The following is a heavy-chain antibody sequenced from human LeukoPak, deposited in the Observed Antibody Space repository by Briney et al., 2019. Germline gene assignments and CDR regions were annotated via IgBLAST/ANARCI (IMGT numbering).Heavy chain of an antibody. V-gene: IGHV1-18*01. CDR1: GYTFTSYG. D-gene: IGHD3-22*01. J-gene: IGHJ4*02. CDR3: ARDRQGYYDSSGYPLDY. Sequence: ASVKVSCKASGYTFTSYGISWVRQAPGQGVEWMGWISAYNGNTNYAQKLQGRVTMTTDTSTSTAYMELRSLRSDDTAVYYCARDRQGYYDSSGYPLDYWGQGTLVTVSS. CDR2: ISAYNGNT.